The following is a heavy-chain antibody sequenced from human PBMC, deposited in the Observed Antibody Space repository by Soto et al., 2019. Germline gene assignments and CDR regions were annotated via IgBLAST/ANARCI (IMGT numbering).Heavy chain of an antibody. CDR3: ARPIQYYFDTSAQSAWFDP. J-gene: IGHJ5*02. D-gene: IGHD3-22*01. V-gene: IGHV1-69*12. Sequence: QVQLVQSGAEVKKPGSSVKVSCKTSGGTFGSYAISWVRQAPGQGLEWMGGIIPIFSTPNYAQKFQGRVTITAHDSTSTAYMELSSLRSEDTAVYYCARPIQYYFDTSAQSAWFDPWGQGTLVTVSS. CDR1: GGTFGSYA. CDR2: IIPIFSTP.